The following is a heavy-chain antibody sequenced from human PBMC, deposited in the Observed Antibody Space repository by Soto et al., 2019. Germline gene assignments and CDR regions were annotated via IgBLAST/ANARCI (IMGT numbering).Heavy chain of an antibody. CDR2: IYYSEST. D-gene: IGHD2-2*01. J-gene: IGHJ6*02. Sequence: QVQLQESGPGLVKPSRTRSLTCTVSRGSISSGGYYWSWIRQHPGKGLEWIGYIYYSESTYYNPSLKSRVTISVDTSKNQFSLKLSSVTAADTAVYYCARDNPSPQYCSSTGCHRGYYYGMDVWGQGTTVTVSS. CDR3: ARDNPSPQYCSSTGCHRGYYYGMDV. CDR1: RGSISSGGYY. V-gene: IGHV4-31*03.